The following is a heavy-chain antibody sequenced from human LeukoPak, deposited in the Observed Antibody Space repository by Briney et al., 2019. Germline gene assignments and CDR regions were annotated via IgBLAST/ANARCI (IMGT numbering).Heavy chain of an antibody. CDR2: INHSGST. CDR1: GGSFSGYY. V-gene: IGHV4-34*01. CDR3: ARRDGSGYFDY. Sequence: SETLSLTCAVYGGSFSGYYWSWIRQPPGKGLEWIGEINHSGSTNYNPSLKSRVTISVDTSKNQFSLKLSSVTAADTAVYYCARRDGSGYFDYWGQGTLVTVSS. J-gene: IGHJ4*02. D-gene: IGHD3-10*01.